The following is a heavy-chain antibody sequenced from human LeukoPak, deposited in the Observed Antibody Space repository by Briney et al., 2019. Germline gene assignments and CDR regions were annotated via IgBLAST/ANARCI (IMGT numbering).Heavy chain of an antibody. CDR3: ARGYNSSWVVCGGDCYSYYFDY. J-gene: IGHJ4*02. V-gene: IGHV4-59*01. D-gene: IGHD2-21*01. CDR1: GVSIRIYY. Sequence: SETLSLTCTVSGVSIRIYYWSCLPAPPGKGRECCVYIYYSGNPNYNPSLKRRVTISVDSAKNPFSLNMSSVKAADTAVYYCARGYNSSWVVCGGDCYSYYFDYWGQGTLVTVSS. CDR2: IYYSGNP.